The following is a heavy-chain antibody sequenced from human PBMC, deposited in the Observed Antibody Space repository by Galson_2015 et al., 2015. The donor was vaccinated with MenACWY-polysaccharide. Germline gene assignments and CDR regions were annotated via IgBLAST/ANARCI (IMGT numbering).Heavy chain of an antibody. Sequence: CAISGDSVSSHSAAWNWIRQSPSRGLEWLGRTYYRSKWYNDYALSVKSRITINPDTSRNQFSLQLNSVTPEDTAVYYCTRDVGAIDYWGQGTLATVSS. D-gene: IGHD1-26*01. CDR3: TRDVGAIDY. CDR2: TYYRSKWYN. V-gene: IGHV6-1*01. CDR1: GDSVSSHSAA. J-gene: IGHJ4*02.